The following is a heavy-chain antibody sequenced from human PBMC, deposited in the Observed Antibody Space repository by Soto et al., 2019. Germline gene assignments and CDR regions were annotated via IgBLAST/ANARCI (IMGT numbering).Heavy chain of an antibody. D-gene: IGHD6-13*01. Sequence: EVQLVESGGGLVQPGGSLKLSCAASGFTFSGSAMHWVRQASGKGLEWVGRIRSKANSYATAYAASVKGRFTISRDDSKNTAYLQMNSLKTEDTAVYYCTRGEEQQPYYYYYYMDVWGKGTTVTVSS. CDR2: IRSKANSYAT. J-gene: IGHJ6*03. CDR1: GFTFSGSA. CDR3: TRGEEQQPYYYYYYMDV. V-gene: IGHV3-73*01.